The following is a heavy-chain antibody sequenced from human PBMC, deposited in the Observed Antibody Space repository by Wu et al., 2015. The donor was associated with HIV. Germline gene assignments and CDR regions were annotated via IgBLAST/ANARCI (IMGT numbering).Heavy chain of an antibody. CDR3: ARDRRLLWFGEPLAD. V-gene: IGHV1-18*01. Sequence: QVQLVQSGAEVKKPGASVKVSCKASGYIFDTSGVSWVRQAPGQGLEWMGWISAYSGSVIPAQNFQGRVTMTTETSTNTAYMELRSLRIDDTAIYYCARDRRLLWFGEPLADWGLGTRGHRLL. CDR2: ISAYSGSV. J-gene: IGHJ4*02. CDR1: GYIFDTSG. D-gene: IGHD3-10*01.